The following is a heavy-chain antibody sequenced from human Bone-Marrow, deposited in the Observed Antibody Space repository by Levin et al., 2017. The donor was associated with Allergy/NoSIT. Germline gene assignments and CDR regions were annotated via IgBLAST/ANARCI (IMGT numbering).Heavy chain of an antibody. CDR1: GGPISGGGYS. CDR3: ARVSGATVFDY. J-gene: IGHJ4*02. D-gene: IGHD3-10*01. CDR2: MYHSGTT. Sequence: HSQTLSLTCAVSGGPISGGGYSWSWIRQPPGKGLEWIGYMYHSGTTHYKPSLKSRATISVDKTTNQFSLNVTSATAADTAFYYCARVSGATVFDYRGQGVLVAVSS. V-gene: IGHV4-30-2*01.